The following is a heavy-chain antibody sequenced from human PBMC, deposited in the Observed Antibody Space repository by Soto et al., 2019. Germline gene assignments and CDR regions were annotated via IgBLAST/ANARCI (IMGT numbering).Heavy chain of an antibody. CDR1: GFTFSSYA. V-gene: IGHV3-23*01. CDR3: AKDGVYDSSGYYGEAFDI. CDR2: ISGSGGST. D-gene: IGHD3-22*01. Sequence: GGSLRLSCAASGFTFSSYAMSWVRQAPGKGLEWVSAISGSGGSTYYTDSVKGRFTISRDNSKNTLYLQMNSLRAEDTAVYYCAKDGVYDSSGYYGEAFDIWGQGTMVTVSS. J-gene: IGHJ3*02.